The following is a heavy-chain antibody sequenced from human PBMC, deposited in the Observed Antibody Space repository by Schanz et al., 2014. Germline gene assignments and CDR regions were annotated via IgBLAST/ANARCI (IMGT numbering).Heavy chain of an antibody. D-gene: IGHD2-2*01. CDR1: AGSINSGPYS. J-gene: IGHJ4*02. Sequence: QVQLQESGPGLVKPSETLILTCNVSAGSINSGPYSWSWIRQFPGKGLEWIGYISYSGRTYYSPSRKSRLTMSVDTSKNQFSLRLSSVTAADTAIYYCSRGECSSTSCHEVAPPDDWGQGTLVTVSS. CDR3: SRGECSSTSCHEVAPPDD. CDR2: ISYSGRT. V-gene: IGHV4-31*03.